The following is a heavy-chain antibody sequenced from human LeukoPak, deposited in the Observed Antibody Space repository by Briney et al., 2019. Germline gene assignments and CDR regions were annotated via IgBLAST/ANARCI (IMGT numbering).Heavy chain of an antibody. CDR3: AREGYYDSSGYFGDLGKFDY. CDR1: GGSISSYY. J-gene: IGHJ4*02. D-gene: IGHD3-22*01. CDR2: VYTSGST. V-gene: IGHV4-4*07. Sequence: SETLSLTCTVSGGSISSYYWSWIRQPAGKGLEWIGRVYTSGSTNYNPSLKSRVTMSVDTSKNQFSLKLSSVTAADTAVYYCAREGYYDSSGYFGDLGKFDYWGQGTLVTVSS.